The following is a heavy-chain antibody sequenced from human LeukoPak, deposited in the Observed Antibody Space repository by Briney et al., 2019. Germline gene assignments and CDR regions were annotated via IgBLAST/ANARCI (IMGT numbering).Heavy chain of an antibody. J-gene: IGHJ2*01. Sequence: SETLSLTCTVSGGSISSYYWSWIRQPPGKGLEWIGYIYYSGSTNYNPSLKSRVTISVDTSKNQFSLKLSSATAADTAVYYCARAAMVYWYFDLWGRGTLVTVSS. D-gene: IGHD5-18*01. CDR3: ARAAMVYWYFDL. V-gene: IGHV4-59*01. CDR2: IYYSGST. CDR1: GGSISSYY.